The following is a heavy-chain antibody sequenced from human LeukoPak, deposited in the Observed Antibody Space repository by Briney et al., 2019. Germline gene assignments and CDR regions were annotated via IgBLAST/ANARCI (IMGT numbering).Heavy chain of an antibody. Sequence: TSETLSLTCAVSGCSISSGYYWGWIRQPPGKGLEWIGSIYHSGSTYYNPSLKSRVTISVDTSKNQFSLKLSSVTAADTAVYYCARGPYPYYSDSSGYTGYFDYWGQGTLVTVSS. CDR3: ARGPYPYYSDSSGYTGYFDY. CDR2: IYHSGST. V-gene: IGHV4-38-2*01. CDR1: GCSISSGYY. D-gene: IGHD3-22*01. J-gene: IGHJ4*02.